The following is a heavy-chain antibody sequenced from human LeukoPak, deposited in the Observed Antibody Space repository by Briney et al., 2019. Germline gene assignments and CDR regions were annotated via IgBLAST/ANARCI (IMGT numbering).Heavy chain of an antibody. CDR3: ARGKRIVVVPAPLLGVRFDP. CDR2: INPNSGGT. Sequence: ASVKVSCKASGYTFTGYYMHWVRQAPGQGLEWMGWINPNSGGTNYAQKFQGWVTMTRDTSISTAYMELSRLRSDDTAVYYCARGKRIVVVPAPLLGVRFDPWGQGTLVTVSS. D-gene: IGHD2-2*01. CDR1: GYTFTGYY. V-gene: IGHV1-2*04. J-gene: IGHJ5*02.